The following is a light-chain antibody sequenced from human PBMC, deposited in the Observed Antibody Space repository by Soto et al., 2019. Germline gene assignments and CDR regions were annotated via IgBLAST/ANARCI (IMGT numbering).Light chain of an antibody. J-gene: IGKJ4*01. CDR2: GAS. CDR3: QQYNSWPIT. CDR1: QGVTSD. V-gene: IGKV3-15*01. Sequence: EIVMTQSPATLSVSPGERATLSCRASQGVTSDLAWYQHKPGQVPRLLIYGASTGATGIPARFSGSGSGTEVTLTINSLQSEDFAIYYCQQYNSWPITFGGGTKVEI.